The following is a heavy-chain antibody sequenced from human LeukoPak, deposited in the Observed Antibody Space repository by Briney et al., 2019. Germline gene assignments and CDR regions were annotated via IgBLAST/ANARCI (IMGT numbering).Heavy chain of an antibody. D-gene: IGHD5-18*01. Sequence: PGGSLRLSCAASGFTFSSYSMHWVRQAPGKGLEWVAVISYDGSDKYYADSVKGRFTISRDNSKNKFYLQMNSLRAEDTAVYYCAKDRRDAAMAPYYYYYMDVWGKGTTVTVSS. V-gene: IGHV3-30*18. CDR3: AKDRRDAAMAPYYYYYMDV. CDR1: GFTFSSYS. CDR2: ISYDGSDK. J-gene: IGHJ6*03.